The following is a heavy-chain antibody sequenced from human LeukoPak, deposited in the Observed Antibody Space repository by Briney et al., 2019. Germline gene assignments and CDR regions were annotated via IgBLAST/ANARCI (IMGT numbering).Heavy chain of an antibody. CDR2: ISGSGGST. V-gene: IGHV3-23*01. J-gene: IGHJ4*02. D-gene: IGHD6-19*01. CDR3: AKAVAQYSSGWYDY. CDR1: GFTFSSYS. Sequence: GGSLRLSCAASGFTFSSYSMTWVRQAPGKGLEWVSAISGSGGSTYYADSVKGRFTISRDNSKNTLYLQMNSLRAEDTAVYYCAKAVAQYSSGWYDYWGQGTLVTVSS.